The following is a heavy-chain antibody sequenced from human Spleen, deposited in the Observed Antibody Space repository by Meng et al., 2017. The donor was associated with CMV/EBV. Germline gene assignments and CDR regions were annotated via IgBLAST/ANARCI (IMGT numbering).Heavy chain of an antibody. V-gene: IGHV3-7*01. CDR3: ARDWSRDVLTGSFDY. Sequence: GESLKISCAASGFTFTTYWMSWVRQAPGKGLEWVANIKEVGTEKYLAGSVKGRFAISRDNAKSSIYLQMNSLRAEDTAVYYCARDWSRDVLTGSFDYWGQGTLVTVSS. J-gene: IGHJ4*02. D-gene: IGHD3-9*01. CDR2: IKEVGTEK. CDR1: GFTFTTYW.